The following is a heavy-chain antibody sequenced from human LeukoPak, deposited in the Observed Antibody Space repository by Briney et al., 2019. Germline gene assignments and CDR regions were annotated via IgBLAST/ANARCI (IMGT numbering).Heavy chain of an antibody. Sequence: GGSLRLSCAASGFTFSSYGMHWVRQAPGKGLEWVAFIRYDGSNKYYADSVKGRFTISRDNSKNTLYLQMNSLRAEDTAVYYCAKAPTIFDAFDIWGQGTMVTVSS. V-gene: IGHV3-30*02. D-gene: IGHD3-3*01. CDR1: GFTFSSYG. CDR2: IRYDGSNK. J-gene: IGHJ3*02. CDR3: AKAPTIFDAFDI.